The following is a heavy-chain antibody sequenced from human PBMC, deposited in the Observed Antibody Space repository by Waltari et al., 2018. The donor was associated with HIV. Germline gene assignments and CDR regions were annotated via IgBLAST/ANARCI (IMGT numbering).Heavy chain of an antibody. J-gene: IGHJ6*02. CDR1: GDTLSELS. D-gene: IGHD5-12*01. CDR3: ATSGHGGPYYYYGLDV. Sequence: QVHLVQSGAAVKEPGSSVKVSCKLSGDTLSELSIHWVRQAPGTGLEWMGGIDPEDGETIHAHKFLDRVTMTEDTSTATAYMVLSSLTSEDTAVYFCATSGHGGPYYYYGLDVWGQGTTVTVSS. V-gene: IGHV1-24*01. CDR2: IDPEDGET.